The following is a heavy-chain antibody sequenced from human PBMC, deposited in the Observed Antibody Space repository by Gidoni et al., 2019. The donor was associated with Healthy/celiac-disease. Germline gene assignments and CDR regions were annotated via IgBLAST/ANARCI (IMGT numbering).Heavy chain of an antibody. V-gene: IGHV4-38-2*01. CDR2: IYHSGST. CDR1: GYSISSGYY. J-gene: IGHJ4*02. CDR3: ARLLPSSFDY. Sequence: QVQLQESGPGLVKPSETLSLTCAVSGYSISSGYYWGWIRQPPGKGLEWIGSIYHSGSTYYNPSLKSRVTISVDTSKHQFSLKLSSVTAADTAVYYCARLLPSSFDYWGRGTLVTVSS. D-gene: IGHD2-2*01.